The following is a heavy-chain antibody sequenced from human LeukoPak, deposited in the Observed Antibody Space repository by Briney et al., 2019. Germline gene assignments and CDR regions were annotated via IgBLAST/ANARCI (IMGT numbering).Heavy chain of an antibody. Sequence: GGSLRLSCLTSGFTLSTNAMSWVRQAPGKGLEWISGISGSGASTYYADSVKGRFTISRDDSRNTLYLQMNSLRGDDTAVYYCARPRTYYDFWRGYPPFDYWGQGTLVTVSS. CDR1: GFTLSTNA. CDR2: ISGSGAST. V-gene: IGHV3-23*01. D-gene: IGHD3-3*01. J-gene: IGHJ4*02. CDR3: ARPRTYYDFWRGYPPFDY.